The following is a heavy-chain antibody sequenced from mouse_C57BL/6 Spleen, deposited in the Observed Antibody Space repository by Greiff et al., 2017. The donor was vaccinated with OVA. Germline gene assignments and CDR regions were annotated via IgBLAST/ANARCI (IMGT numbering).Heavy chain of an antibody. J-gene: IGHJ4*01. D-gene: IGHD1-1*01. CDR3: AREGITTVVAGAMDY. V-gene: IGHV5-16*01. Sequence: EVKLVESEGGLVQPGSSMKLSCTASGFTFSDYYMAWVRQVPEKGLEWVANINYDGSSTSYLDSFKSPFIISRENAKTILYLQMSSLKSEDTATYYGAREGITTVVAGAMDYWGQGTSVTVSS. CDR1: GFTFSDYY. CDR2: INYDGSST.